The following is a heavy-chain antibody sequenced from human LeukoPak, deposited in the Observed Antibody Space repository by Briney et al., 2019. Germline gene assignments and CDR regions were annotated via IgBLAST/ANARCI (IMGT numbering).Heavy chain of an antibody. J-gene: IGHJ4*02. Sequence: PGGSLRLSCAASGFTFSTYGMHWVRQAPGKGLEWMTVIWSNGVNKYYADSVKGRFTISRDNSKNTLSLQMNSLRAEDTAVYCCVREFGPFNGFDYWGQGALVTVSS. CDR2: IWSNGVNK. CDR1: GFTFSTYG. D-gene: IGHD2-8*01. V-gene: IGHV3-33*01. CDR3: VREFGPFNGFDY.